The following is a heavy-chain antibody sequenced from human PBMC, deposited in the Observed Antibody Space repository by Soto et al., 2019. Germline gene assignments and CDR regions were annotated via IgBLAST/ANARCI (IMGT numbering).Heavy chain of an antibody. CDR2: IYYSGST. CDR3: AGGVVAAGLPFDY. CDR1: GGSISSGGYY. D-gene: IGHD2-15*01. Sequence: QVQLQESGPGLVKPSQTLSLTCTVSGGSISSGGYYWSWIRQHPGKGLEWIGYIYYSGSTYYNPSLKSRVTISVDTSKNQFSQKLSSVTAADTAVYYCAGGVVAAGLPFDYWGQGTLVTVSS. V-gene: IGHV4-31*03. J-gene: IGHJ4*02.